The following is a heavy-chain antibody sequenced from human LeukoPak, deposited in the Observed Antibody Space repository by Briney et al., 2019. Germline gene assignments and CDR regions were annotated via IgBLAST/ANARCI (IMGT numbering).Heavy chain of an antibody. Sequence: GGSLRLSCAASGFTFSTYGMSWVRQAPGKGLEWVSGISGSGGNTYYADAAKGRFTISRDNSKNTLYLQMNSLRAEDTAVYYCARGGSYLSAFDIWGQGTMVTVSS. CDR1: GFTFSTYG. J-gene: IGHJ3*02. D-gene: IGHD1-26*01. CDR2: ISGSGGNT. V-gene: IGHV3-23*01. CDR3: ARGGSYLSAFDI.